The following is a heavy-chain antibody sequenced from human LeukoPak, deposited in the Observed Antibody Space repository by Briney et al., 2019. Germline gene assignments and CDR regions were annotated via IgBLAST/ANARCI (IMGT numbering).Heavy chain of an antibody. CDR1: GFTFSSYA. D-gene: IGHD3-10*01. Sequence: GGSLRLSCAASGFTFSSYAMSWVRQAPGRGLEWVSAISGSGGSTYYADSVKGRFTISRDNSKNTLYLQMNSLRAEDTAVYYCAKTPLPHYGSGSYSVYYFDYWGQGTLVTVSS. CDR3: AKTPLPHYGSGSYSVYYFDY. V-gene: IGHV3-23*01. CDR2: ISGSGGST. J-gene: IGHJ4*02.